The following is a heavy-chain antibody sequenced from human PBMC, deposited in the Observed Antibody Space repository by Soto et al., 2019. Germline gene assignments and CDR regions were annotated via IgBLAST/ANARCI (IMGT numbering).Heavy chain of an antibody. D-gene: IGHD3-3*01. V-gene: IGHV3-23*01. CDR2: ISGSGGST. CDR3: WLGNDDFWSGYYGTDCMDV. J-gene: IGHJ6*02. CDR1: GFTFSSYA. Sequence: GGSLRLCCTASGFTFSSYAMSWVRQAPGKGREWVSAISGSGGSTYYADSVKGRFTISRDNSKNTLYLQMNSLRAEDTAVYYCWLGNDDFWSGYYGTDCMDVWGQGTTVTVSS.